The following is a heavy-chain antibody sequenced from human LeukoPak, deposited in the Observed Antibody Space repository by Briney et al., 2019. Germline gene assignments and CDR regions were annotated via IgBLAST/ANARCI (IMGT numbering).Heavy chain of an antibody. CDR1: GGSISSYY. V-gene: IGHV4-59*01. CDR3: ARDDSSGWYPGAFDI. D-gene: IGHD6-19*01. Sequence: SETLSLTCTVSGGSISSYYWSWIRQPPGKGLEWIGYIYYSGSTNYNPSLKSRVTISVDTSKSQFSLKLSSVTAADTAVYYCARDDSSGWYPGAFDIWGQGTMVTVSS. J-gene: IGHJ3*02. CDR2: IYYSGST.